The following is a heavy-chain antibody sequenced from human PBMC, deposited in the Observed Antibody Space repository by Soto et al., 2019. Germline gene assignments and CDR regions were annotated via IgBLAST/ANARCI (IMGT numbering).Heavy chain of an antibody. J-gene: IGHJ5*02. Sequence: QVQLQESGPGLVKPSQTLSLTCTVSGASISNGDYYWSWIRQHPGKGLEWLGYIYYSGSTYYNPSLKSRVTISVDTSKNQFSLKLSSVTAADTAVYYCASIYDSSGYYYGNNWFDPWGQGTLVTVSS. CDR1: GASISNGDYY. V-gene: IGHV4-31*03. CDR3: ASIYDSSGYYYGNNWFDP. CDR2: IYYSGST. D-gene: IGHD3-22*01.